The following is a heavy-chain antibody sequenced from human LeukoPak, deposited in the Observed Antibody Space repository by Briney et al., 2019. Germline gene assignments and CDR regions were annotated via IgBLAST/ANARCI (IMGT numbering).Heavy chain of an antibody. D-gene: IGHD3-10*01. Sequence: GGSLRLSCAASGFTFTNYWMRWVRQAPGTGLVWVSGINSDGSWTSYADSVKGRFTISRDNAKNTLYLQMNSLRAEDTAVYYCGSVSEFWGQGTLVIVSS. CDR2: INSDGSWT. J-gene: IGHJ4*02. CDR3: GSVSEF. V-gene: IGHV3-74*01. CDR1: GFTFTNYW.